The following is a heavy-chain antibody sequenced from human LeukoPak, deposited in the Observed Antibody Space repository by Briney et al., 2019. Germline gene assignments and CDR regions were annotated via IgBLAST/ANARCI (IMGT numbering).Heavy chain of an antibody. J-gene: IGHJ6*03. V-gene: IGHV3-20*04. CDR2: INWNGGST. CDR1: GFTFDDYG. Sequence: GGSLRLSCAPSGFTFDDYGMSWVRQAPGKGLEWVSGINWNGGSTGYADSVKGRFTISRDNAKNSLYLQMNSLRAEDTALYYCARARQWLADYYMDVWGKGTTVTVSS. D-gene: IGHD6-19*01. CDR3: ARARQWLADYYMDV.